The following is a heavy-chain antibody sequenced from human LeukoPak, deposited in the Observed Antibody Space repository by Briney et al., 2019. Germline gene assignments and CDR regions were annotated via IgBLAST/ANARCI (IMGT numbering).Heavy chain of an antibody. J-gene: IGHJ4*02. D-gene: IGHD5-24*01. V-gene: IGHV4-59*01. Sequence: SETLSLTCTVSGGSISSYYWSWIRQPPGKGLEWIGYIYYSGSTNYNPSLKSRVTISVDTSKNQFSLKLSSVTAADTAVYYCARIVRSQEMAPIKSNYFDYWGQGTLVTVSS. CDR1: GGSISSYY. CDR2: IYYSGST. CDR3: ARIVRSQEMAPIKSNYFDY.